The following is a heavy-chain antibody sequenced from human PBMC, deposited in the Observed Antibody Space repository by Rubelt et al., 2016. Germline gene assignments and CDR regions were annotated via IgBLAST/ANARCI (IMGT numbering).Heavy chain of an antibody. J-gene: IGHJ2*01. V-gene: IGHV1-18*01. CDR1: GYTFTSYG. CDR3: ARDRIRIAARQGWYFDL. Sequence: QVQLVQSGAEVKKPGASVKVSCKASGYTFTSYGISWVRQAPGQGLEWMGWISAYNGDTNYAQKLQGMVTRTTDTSTSTAYMELRSLRSDDTAVYYCARDRIRIAARQGWYFDLWGRGTLVTVSS. CDR2: ISAYNGDT. D-gene: IGHD6-6*01.